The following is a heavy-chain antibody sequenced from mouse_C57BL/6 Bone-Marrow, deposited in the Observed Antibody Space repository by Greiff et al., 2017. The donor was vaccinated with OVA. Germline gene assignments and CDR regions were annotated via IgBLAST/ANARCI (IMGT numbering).Heavy chain of an antibody. CDR3: ARGNWGAWFAY. V-gene: IGHV1-81*01. CDR1: GYTFTSYG. J-gene: IGHJ3*01. D-gene: IGHD4-1*01. CDR2: IYPRSGNT. Sequence: QVQLQQSGAELARPGASVKLSCKASGYTFTSYGISWVKQRTGQGLEWIGEIYPRSGNTYYNEKFKGKATLTAEKSSSTAYMELRSLTSEDSAVYFCARGNWGAWFAYGGQGTLVTVSA.